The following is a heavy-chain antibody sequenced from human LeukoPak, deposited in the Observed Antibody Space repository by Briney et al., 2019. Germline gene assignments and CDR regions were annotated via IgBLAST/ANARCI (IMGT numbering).Heavy chain of an antibody. V-gene: IGHV1-2*04. Sequence: GASVKVSCKASGYTFTGYYMHWVRQAPGQGLERMGWINPNSGGTNYAQTFQGWVTMTRDTSISTAYMELSRLRSDDTAVYYCARNYYGAGSYLSFDYWGQGTLVTVSS. CDR3: ARNYYGAGSYLSFDY. J-gene: IGHJ4*02. CDR1: GYTFTGYY. CDR2: INPNSGGT. D-gene: IGHD3-10*01.